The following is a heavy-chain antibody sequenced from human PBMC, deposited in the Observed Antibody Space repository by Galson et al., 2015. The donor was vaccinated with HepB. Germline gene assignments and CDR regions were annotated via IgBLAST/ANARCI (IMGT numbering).Heavy chain of an antibody. CDR3: ARETTVTPDALDI. CDR2: IAGGGSPL. V-gene: IGHV3-48*03. Sequence: SLRLSCAGSGFTFSNYEMSWVRQAPGKGLEWVPYIAGGGSPLFYADSVKGRFTVSRDNTRNSLFLQMNSLRVEDTAVYYCARETTVTPDALDIWGQGTMVTVSS. J-gene: IGHJ3*02. D-gene: IGHD4-17*01. CDR1: GFTFSNYE.